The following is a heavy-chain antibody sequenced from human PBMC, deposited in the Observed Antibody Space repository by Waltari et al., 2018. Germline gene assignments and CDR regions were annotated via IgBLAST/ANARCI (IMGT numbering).Heavy chain of an antibody. CDR3: ARARDDFWSGGAFDI. CDR2: IYHSGST. CDR1: GYSISSGYY. V-gene: IGHV4-38-2*01. Sequence: QVQLQESGPGLVKPSETLSLTCAVSGYSISSGYYWGWIRQPPGKGLEWIGSIYHSGSTYYNPSLKSRVTISVDTSKNQFSLKLSSVTAADTAVYYCARARDDFWSGGAFDIWGQGTMVTVSS. J-gene: IGHJ3*02. D-gene: IGHD3-3*01.